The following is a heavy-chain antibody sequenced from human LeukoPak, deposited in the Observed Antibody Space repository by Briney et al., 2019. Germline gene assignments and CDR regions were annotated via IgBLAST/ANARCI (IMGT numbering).Heavy chain of an antibody. J-gene: IGHJ6*03. Sequence: PGGSLRLSCAASGFTFGNYWMNWVRRAPGKGLEWVANIKQDGSEKHYVDFVRGRFTISRDNAKNSLYLQMNSLRAEDTAVYYCARDGVVATSQPPYYYYYMDVWGKGTTVTVSS. CDR2: IKQDGSEK. CDR1: GFTFGNYW. D-gene: IGHD5-12*01. V-gene: IGHV3-7*01. CDR3: ARDGVVATSQPPYYYYYMDV.